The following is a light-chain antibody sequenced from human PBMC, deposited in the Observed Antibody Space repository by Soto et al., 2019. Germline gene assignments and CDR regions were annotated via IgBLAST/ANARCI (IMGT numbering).Light chain of an antibody. CDR2: GAS. CDR1: QSISSN. Sequence: IVMTQSPATLSMSPSERATLSFRASQSISSNLAWYPQKPGQAPRLLIYGASTRATGVHGRFSGSGYGKEFPLSISSLQSEHFAVYYCQQYNSWPITFGGGTKVDIK. V-gene: IGKV3-15*01. J-gene: IGKJ4*01. CDR3: QQYNSWPIT.